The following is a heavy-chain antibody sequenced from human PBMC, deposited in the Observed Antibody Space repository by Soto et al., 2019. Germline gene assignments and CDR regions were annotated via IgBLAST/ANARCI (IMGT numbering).Heavy chain of an antibody. V-gene: IGHV3-48*02. Sequence: GGSLRLSCAASGFTFSSYSMNWVRQAPGKGLEWVSYISSSSSTIYYADSVKGRFTISRDNAKNSLYLQMNSLRDKDTAVYYCARALFSDSSGYSGYWGQGTLVTVSS. CDR3: ARALFSDSSGYSGY. J-gene: IGHJ4*02. D-gene: IGHD3-22*01. CDR1: GFTFSSYS. CDR2: ISSSSSTI.